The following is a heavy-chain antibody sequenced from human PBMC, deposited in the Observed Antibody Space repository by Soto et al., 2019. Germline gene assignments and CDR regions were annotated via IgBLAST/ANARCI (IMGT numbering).Heavy chain of an antibody. J-gene: IGHJ4*02. D-gene: IGHD6-6*01. CDR2: ISAYNGNT. V-gene: IGHV1-18*04. Sequence: QVQLVQSGAEVKKPGASVKVSCKASGYTFTSYGISWVRQAPGQGLEWTGWISAYNGNTNYAQKLQGRVTMTTDTSTSTVYRELRSLRSDDTAVYYCARDRRGSSRSGFDYWGQGTLVTVSS. CDR1: GYTFTSYG. CDR3: ARDRRGSSRSGFDY.